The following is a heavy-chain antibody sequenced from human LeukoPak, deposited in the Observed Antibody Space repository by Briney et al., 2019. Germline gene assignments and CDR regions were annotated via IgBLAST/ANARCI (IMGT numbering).Heavy chain of an antibody. D-gene: IGHD3-3*01. CDR1: GYTFTGYY. CDR2: INPNSGRT. Sequence: ASVKVSCKASGYTFTGYYMHWVRQAPGQGLEWMGWINPNSGRTNYAQKFQGRVTMTRDTSISTAYMELSRLRSDDTAVYYCARVNPTTSYYDFWSGYYEIDYWGQGTLVTVSS. J-gene: IGHJ4*02. V-gene: IGHV1-2*02. CDR3: ARVNPTTSYYDFWSGYYEIDY.